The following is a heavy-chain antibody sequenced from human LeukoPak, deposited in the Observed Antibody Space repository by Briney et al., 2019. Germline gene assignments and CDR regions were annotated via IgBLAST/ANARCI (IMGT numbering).Heavy chain of an antibody. CDR2: INERGSST. V-gene: IGHV3-74*01. Sequence: PGGSLRLSCAASGFTFSNSWLHWVRQAPGKGLVWVSRINERGSSTSYADSVKGRFTISRDNAKNTLYLQMNSLRAEDTAVYYCAREIERWFDPWGQGTLVTVSS. J-gene: IGHJ5*02. CDR3: AREIERWFDP. CDR1: GFTFSNSW.